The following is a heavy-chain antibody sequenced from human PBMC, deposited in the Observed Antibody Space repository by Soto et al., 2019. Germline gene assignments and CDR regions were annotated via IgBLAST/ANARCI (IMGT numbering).Heavy chain of an antibody. CDR2: IIPIFGTA. J-gene: IGHJ3*02. Sequence: KASGGTFSSYAISWVRQAPGQGLEWMGGIIPIFGTANYAQKFQGRVTITADESTSTAYMELSSLRAEDTAVYYCAKGLLEWSYDAFDIWGQGTMVTV. CDR1: GGTFSSYA. D-gene: IGHD2-15*01. CDR3: AKGLLEWSYDAFDI. V-gene: IGHV1-69*01.